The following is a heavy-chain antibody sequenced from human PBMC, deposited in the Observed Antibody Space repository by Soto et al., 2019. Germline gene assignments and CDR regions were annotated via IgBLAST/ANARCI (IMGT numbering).Heavy chain of an antibody. CDR1: GGSVGIGDYL. CDR2: IHDSGNT. J-gene: IGHJ4*02. D-gene: IGHD5-12*01. V-gene: IGHV4-30-4*01. Sequence: TLSLTCTVFGGSVGIGDYLWSWIRQRPGKCVEWIGYIHDSGNTYYNPSLKSRVTISLDTSKNQFSLKVPSMTAGDTALYYCARVHSXGHGVARWGQVALVPVS. CDR3: ARVHSXGHGVAR.